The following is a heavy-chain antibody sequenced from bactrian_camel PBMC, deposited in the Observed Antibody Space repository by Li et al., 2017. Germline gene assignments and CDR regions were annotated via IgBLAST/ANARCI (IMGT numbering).Heavy chain of an antibody. CDR2: IDSDGYT. Sequence: VQLVEPGGGSVQAGGSLTLSCAASGTTYVSYCMGWFRQAPGQEREGVATIDSDGYTSYADSVKGRFTISQDNARTTLYPQMNSLNTEDTAIYYCTRDVAGNYYGLDYWGKGTQVTVS. J-gene: IGHJ7*01. CDR1: GTTYVSYC. V-gene: IGHV3S55*01. D-gene: IGHD6*01.